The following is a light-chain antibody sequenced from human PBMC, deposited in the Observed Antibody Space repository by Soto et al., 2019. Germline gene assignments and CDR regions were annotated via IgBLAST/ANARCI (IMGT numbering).Light chain of an antibody. J-gene: IGKJ4*01. CDR2: AAS. CDR3: LQDNNYPLT. CDR1: QAIRND. Sequence: AIQMTQSPSSLSASVGDRVTITCRASQAIRNDLAWYQQKPGKAPKLLIYAASSLQSGVPSRFSGSGSGTDFTLIISSLQPEDFATYYCLQDNNYPLTFGGGTKVEIK. V-gene: IGKV1-6*01.